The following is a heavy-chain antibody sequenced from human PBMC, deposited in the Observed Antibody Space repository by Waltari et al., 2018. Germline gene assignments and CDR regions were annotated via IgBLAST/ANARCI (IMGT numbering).Heavy chain of an antibody. D-gene: IGHD3-3*01. CDR2: IIGGSANT. CDR3: ARDPRSGQWALYNFDY. CDR1: GFTFSNYA. J-gene: IGHJ4*02. Sequence: EVQLLESGGGLVQPGGSLRLSCAASGFTFSNYANNWVRQAPGKGREWGSAIIGGSANTYYADSMKGRFTISRDNSKNTVYLQINSLRVDDTAVYYCARDPRSGQWALYNFDYWGQGTLLTVSS. V-gene: IGHV3-23*01.